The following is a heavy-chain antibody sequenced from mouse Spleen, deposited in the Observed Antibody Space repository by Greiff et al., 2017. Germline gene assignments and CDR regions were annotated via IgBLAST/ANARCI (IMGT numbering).Heavy chain of an antibody. CDR3: AGDSSGFYYAMDY. CDR2: INPSSGYT. CDR1: GYTFTSYW. Sequence: VKLMESGAELAKPGASVKLSCKASGYTFTSYWMHWVKQRPGQGLEWIGYINPSSGYTKYNQKFKDKATLTADKSSSTAYMQLSSLTYEDSAVYYCAGDSSGFYYAMDYWGQGTSVTVSS. V-gene: IGHV1-7*01. J-gene: IGHJ4*01. D-gene: IGHD3-2*01.